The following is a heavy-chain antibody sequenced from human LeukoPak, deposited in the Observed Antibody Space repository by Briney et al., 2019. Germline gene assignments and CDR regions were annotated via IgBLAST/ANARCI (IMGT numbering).Heavy chain of an antibody. CDR1: GGSISNTNW. D-gene: IGHD2-8*01. Sequence: SGTLSLTCGVSGGSISNTNWWSWVRQPPGQGLEWIGEISLTGLTHYNPSLESRVTVSLDKSKTQLSLDLTSVTAADTAVYYCSRENGAFSPFGYWGQGTLVTVLS. V-gene: IGHV4-4*02. CDR2: ISLTGLT. CDR3: SRENGAFSPFGY. J-gene: IGHJ4*02.